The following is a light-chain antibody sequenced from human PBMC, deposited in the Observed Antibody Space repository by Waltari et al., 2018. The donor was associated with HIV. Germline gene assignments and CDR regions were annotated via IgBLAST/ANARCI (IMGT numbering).Light chain of an antibody. V-gene: IGLV2-11*01. CDR1: SKDVGAYNY. Sequence: QSALTQSRSVSGSPGQSITISCTGTSKDVGAYNYVSWYQQHPGRAPKLLIYDLNRRPPGVPDRFSGSKSGNTASLSISGLQAEDEADYYCCSSAGRDIFVFGTGTKVTVL. J-gene: IGLJ1*01. CDR2: DLN. CDR3: CSSAGRDIFV.